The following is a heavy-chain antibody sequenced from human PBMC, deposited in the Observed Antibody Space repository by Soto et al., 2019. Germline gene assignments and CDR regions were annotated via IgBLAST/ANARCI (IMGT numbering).Heavy chain of an antibody. J-gene: IGHJ6*03. CDR3: ARIRYEYSSSSRKYYYYYYMDV. CDR1: GFSLSTSGMC. CDR2: IDWDDDK. Sequence: SGPTLVNPTQTLTLTCTFSGFSLSTSGMCVSWIRQPPGKALEWLARIDWDDDKYYSTSLKTRLTISKDTSKNQVVLTMTNMDPVDTATYYCARIRYEYSSSSRKYYYYYYMDVWGKGTTVTVSS. V-gene: IGHV2-70*11. D-gene: IGHD6-6*01.